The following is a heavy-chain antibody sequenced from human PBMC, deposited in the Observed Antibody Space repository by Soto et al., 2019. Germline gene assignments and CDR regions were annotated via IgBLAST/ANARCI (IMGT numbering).Heavy chain of an antibody. V-gene: IGHV1-18*01. CDR1: GYTFTSYG. CDR2: ISAYNGNT. J-gene: IGHJ5*02. Sequence: ASVKVSCKASGYTFTSYGISWVRQAPGQGLEWMGWISAYNGNTNYAQELQGRVTMTTDTSTSTAYMELRSLRSDDTAVYYCARVAVSGSYYVSWFDPWGQGTLVTVSS. D-gene: IGHD1-26*01. CDR3: ARVAVSGSYYVSWFDP.